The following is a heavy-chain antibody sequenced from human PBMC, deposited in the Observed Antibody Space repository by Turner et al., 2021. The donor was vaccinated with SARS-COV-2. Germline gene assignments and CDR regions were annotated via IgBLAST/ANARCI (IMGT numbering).Heavy chain of an antibody. D-gene: IGHD2-2*02. V-gene: IGHV3-13*05. J-gene: IGHJ3*02. CDR2: IGTAGDP. CDR1: GFPFSSYD. Sequence: EVQLLESGGRVVQPGGSLRLSCAASGFPFSSYDMHWVRQATGKGLECVSAIGTAGDPYYPGSVKGRFTISRENAKNSLYLQMNSLRAGDTAVYYCARGRGFCTSTSCYTNDAFDIWGQGTMVTISS. CDR3: ARGRGFCTSTSCYTNDAFDI.